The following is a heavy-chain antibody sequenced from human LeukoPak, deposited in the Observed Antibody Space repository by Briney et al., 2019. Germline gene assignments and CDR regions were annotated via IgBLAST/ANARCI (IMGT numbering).Heavy chain of an antibody. Sequence: GSLRLSCAASGLTFRTYAMSWVRQPPGKGLEWIGSIHYSGSTNYNPSLKSRVTISVDTSKNQFSLKLSSVTAADTAVYYCARGYCSGGSCYSYYYYNYMDVWGKGTTVTVSS. CDR1: GLTFRTYA. V-gene: IGHV4-39*07. CDR2: IHYSGST. CDR3: ARGYCSGGSCYSYYYYNYMDV. D-gene: IGHD2-15*01. J-gene: IGHJ6*03.